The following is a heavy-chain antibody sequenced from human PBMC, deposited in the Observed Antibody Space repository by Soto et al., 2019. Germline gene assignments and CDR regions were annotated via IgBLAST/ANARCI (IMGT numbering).Heavy chain of an antibody. CDR2: ISGSGGST. D-gene: IGHD3-3*01. J-gene: IGHJ6*02. V-gene: IGHV3-23*01. CDR1: GFTFSSYA. CDR3: AKDPFDTIFGVATYGMDV. Sequence: GGSLRLSCAASGFTFSSYAMSWVRQAPGKGLEWVSAISGSGGSTYYADSVKGRFTISRDNSKNTLYLQMNSLRAEDTAVYYCAKDPFDTIFGVATYGMDVWGQGTTVTVSS.